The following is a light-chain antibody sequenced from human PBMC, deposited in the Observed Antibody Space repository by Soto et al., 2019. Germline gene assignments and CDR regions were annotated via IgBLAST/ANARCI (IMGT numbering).Light chain of an antibody. J-gene: IGKJ1*01. CDR1: QSVPSRD. CDR2: AAS. V-gene: IGKV3-20*01. CDR3: QQYGSSRT. Sequence: EIVMTQSPATLSVSPGERATLSCRASQSVPSRDVAWYQQKPGKAPRLLIYAASSRANGVPDRLSGSGSWTDFTLTIKILEPEDFAVYYCQQYGSSRTFGQGTKVDIK.